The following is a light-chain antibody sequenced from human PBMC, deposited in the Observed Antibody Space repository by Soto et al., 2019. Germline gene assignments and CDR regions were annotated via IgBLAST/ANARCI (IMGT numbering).Light chain of an antibody. CDR1: QSISSW. V-gene: IGKV1-5*01. CDR2: GAS. Sequence: DIQMTQSPSTLSASVGDRVTITCRASQSISSWLAWYQQKPGKAPKLLIYGASSLESGVPSRFSGSGSGTEFTLTISSLQPDDFATYYCQQYNSYPCTFGQGAKLEIK. CDR3: QQYNSYPCT. J-gene: IGKJ1*01.